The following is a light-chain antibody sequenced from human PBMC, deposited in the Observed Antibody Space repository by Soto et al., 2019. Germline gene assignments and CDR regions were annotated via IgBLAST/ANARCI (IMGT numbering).Light chain of an antibody. CDR1: QDISSS. CDR3: QQYYSFPWT. Sequence: AIQLTQSPSSLSASVGDRVTITCRASQDISSSLAWYQQKAGKAPKLLIYGASTLQSGVPSRFSGSGSGTDFTLTISCLQSEDFATYYCQQYYSFPWTFGQGTKVEIK. CDR2: GAS. J-gene: IGKJ1*01. V-gene: IGKV1-13*02.